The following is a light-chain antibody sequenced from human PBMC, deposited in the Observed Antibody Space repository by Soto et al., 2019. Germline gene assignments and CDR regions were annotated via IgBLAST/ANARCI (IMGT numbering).Light chain of an antibody. V-gene: IGKV1D-16*01. CDR2: AAS. CDR1: QEISDW. J-gene: IGKJ4*01. CDR3: QQYNTYPLT. Sequence: DIQMTQSPSSLSASVGDRVTITCRASQEISDWLAWYQQKPEKAPKSLIYAASLLQTGVPSRFSGSGSGTYFTLTISSLQPEDSVTYYCQQYNTYPLTFGGGTKVEIK.